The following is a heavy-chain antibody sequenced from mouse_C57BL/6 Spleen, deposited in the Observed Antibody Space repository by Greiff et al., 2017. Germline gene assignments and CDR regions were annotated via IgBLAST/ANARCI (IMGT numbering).Heavy chain of an antibody. CDR1: GYSITSGYY. V-gene: IGHV3-6*01. CDR3: AGTGTGPYFDY. J-gene: IGHJ2*01. D-gene: IGHD4-1*01. CDR2: ISYDGSN. Sequence: EVQLQQSGPGLVKPSPSLSLTCSVTGYSITSGYYWNWIRQFPGNKLEWMGYISYDGSNNYNPSLKNRISITRDTSKNQFFLKLNSVTTEDTATYYCAGTGTGPYFDYWGQGTTLTVSS.